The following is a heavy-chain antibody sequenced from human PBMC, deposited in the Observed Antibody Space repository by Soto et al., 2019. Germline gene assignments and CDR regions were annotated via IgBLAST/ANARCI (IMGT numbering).Heavy chain of an antibody. J-gene: IGHJ4*02. V-gene: IGHV3-30-3*01. D-gene: IGHD2-8*01. CDR1: GFTFSSYA. CDR2: ISYDGSNK. CDR3: ARSPGYGLYYFDY. Sequence: QVQLVESGGGVVQPGRSLRLSCAASGFTFSSYAMHWVRQAPGKGLEWVAVISYDGSNKYYADSVKGRFTISRDNSKNTLYRQMNSLRAEDTAVYYCARSPGYGLYYFDYWGQGTLVTVSS.